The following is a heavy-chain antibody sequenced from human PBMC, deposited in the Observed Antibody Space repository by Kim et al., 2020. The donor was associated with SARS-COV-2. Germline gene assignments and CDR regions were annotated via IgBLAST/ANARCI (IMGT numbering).Heavy chain of an antibody. CDR3: ARVPYCSSTSCYDWFDP. CDR1: GYTFTIYA. Sequence: ASVKVSCKASGYTFTIYAINWVRQAPGQGLEWMGWINTNTGNPTYAQGFTGRFVFSLDTSVSTTYLQISSLKAEDTAVYYCARVPYCSSTSCYDWFDPWGQGTLVPVSS. V-gene: IGHV7-4-1*02. CDR2: INTNTGNP. J-gene: IGHJ5*02. D-gene: IGHD2-2*01.